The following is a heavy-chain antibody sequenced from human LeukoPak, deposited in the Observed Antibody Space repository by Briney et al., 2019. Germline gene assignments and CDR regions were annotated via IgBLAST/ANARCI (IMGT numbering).Heavy chain of an antibody. CDR1: GFTFSSYS. CDR3: ARDRGYSYGYIH. CDR2: ISRSSSYI. Sequence: GGSLRLSCAASGFTFSSYSMNWVRQAPGKGLEWVSSISRSSSYIYYADSVKGRFTISRDNAKNSLYLQMNSLRAEDTAVYYCARDRGYSYGYIHWGQGTLVTVSS. D-gene: IGHD5-18*01. V-gene: IGHV3-21*01. J-gene: IGHJ4*02.